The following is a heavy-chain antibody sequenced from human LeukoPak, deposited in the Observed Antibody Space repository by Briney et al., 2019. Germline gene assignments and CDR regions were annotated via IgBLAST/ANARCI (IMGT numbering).Heavy chain of an antibody. V-gene: IGHV3-23*01. CDR1: GFTFSSYA. Sequence: GGSLRLSCAASGFTFSSYAMSWVRQAPGKGMEWVSAISGSGGSTYYADSVKGRFTISRDNSKNTLYLQMNSLRAEDRAVYYCAKSAWKQQLVPHLFDPWGQGTLVTVSS. D-gene: IGHD6-13*01. J-gene: IGHJ5*02. CDR2: ISGSGGST. CDR3: AKSAWKQQLVPHLFDP.